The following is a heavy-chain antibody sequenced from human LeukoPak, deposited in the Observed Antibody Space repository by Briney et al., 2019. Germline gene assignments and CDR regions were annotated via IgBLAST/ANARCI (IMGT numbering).Heavy chain of an antibody. V-gene: IGHV3-30*03. D-gene: IGHD3-9*01. CDR2: ISYDGSNK. CDR3: ARVPEYMDILIAYSTTPDY. J-gene: IGHJ4*02. CDR1: GFTFRSYG. Sequence: GRSLRLSCVASGFTFRSYGMHWVRHAPGKGLEWLAVISYDGSNKYYADSVKGQFTISRDNSKNTLYLQMNGPRSEDTAVYYCARVPEYMDILIAYSTTPDYWGQGTLVTVSS.